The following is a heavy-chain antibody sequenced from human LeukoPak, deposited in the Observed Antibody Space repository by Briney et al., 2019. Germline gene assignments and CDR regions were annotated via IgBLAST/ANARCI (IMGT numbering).Heavy chain of an antibody. CDR3: ARAHYYDSSGYYRRSLYYYYYVDV. D-gene: IGHD3-22*01. J-gene: IGHJ6*03. V-gene: IGHV4-31*03. Sequence: SQTLSLTCTVSGGSISSGGYYWSWIRQHPGKGLEWIGYIYYSGSTYYNPSLKSRVTISVDTSKNQFSLKLSSVTAADTAVYYCARAHYYDSSGYYRRSLYYYYYVDVWGKGTTVTVSS. CDR1: GGSISSGGYY. CDR2: IYYSGST.